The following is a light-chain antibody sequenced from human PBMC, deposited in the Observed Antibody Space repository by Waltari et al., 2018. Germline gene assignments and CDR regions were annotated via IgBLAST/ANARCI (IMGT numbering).Light chain of an antibody. CDR2: LVS. J-gene: IGKJ2*01. CDR3: MQALQTPRT. Sequence: EIVVTQSPLSLPVNPGEPASIPCSSSQSLLHSNGYNYLDWYLQKPGQSPQLLIYLVSTRVSGVPDRFSGSGSGTDFTLKINRVEAEDVGVYYCMQALQTPRTFGQGTKLEIK. V-gene: IGKV2-28*01. CDR1: QSLLHSNGYNY.